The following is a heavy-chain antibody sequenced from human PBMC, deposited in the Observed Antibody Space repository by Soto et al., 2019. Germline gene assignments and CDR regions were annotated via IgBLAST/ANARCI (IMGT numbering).Heavy chain of an antibody. V-gene: IGHV3-48*03. CDR1: GFTFSSYE. CDR2: ISSSGSTI. J-gene: IGHJ4*02. D-gene: IGHD6-13*01. CDR3: ARVETGIAAAGYYFDY. Sequence: EVQLLESGGGLVQPGGSLRLSCAASGFTFSSYEMNWVRQAPGKGLEWVSYISSSGSTIYYADSVKGRFTISRDNAKNSLYLQMNSLRAEDTAVYYCARVETGIAAAGYYFDYWGQGTLVTVSS.